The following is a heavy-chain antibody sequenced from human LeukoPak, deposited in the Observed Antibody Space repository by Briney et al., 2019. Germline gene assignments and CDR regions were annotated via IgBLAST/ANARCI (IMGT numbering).Heavy chain of an antibody. J-gene: IGHJ3*02. V-gene: IGHV4-59*08. CDR3: ARHWGDYDSSNDDAFDI. CDR1: GGSISNYF. Sequence: PSETLSLTCTVSGGSISNYFWSWIRQPPGKGLEWIGYISYSGSTGHNPSLRSRVTISVDTSKNQFSLKLSSVTAADTAVYYCARHWGDYDSSNDDAFDIWGQGTMVTVSS. CDR2: ISYSGST. D-gene: IGHD3-22*01.